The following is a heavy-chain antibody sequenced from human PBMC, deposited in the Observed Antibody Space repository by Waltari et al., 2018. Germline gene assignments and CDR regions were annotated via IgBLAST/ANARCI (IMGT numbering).Heavy chain of an antibody. CDR2: IFPPDPAT. V-gene: IGHV5-51*01. Sequence: EVQLEQSGAEVKQPGESLKIYCRGSGDTFASDWIVWVRQMPGKGLEWMGNIFPPDPATRDRPSFQGQVTISADKSINHAFVHWISLKASDTATYFCARMAITADYYFSGLDVWGPGTTVTVSS. J-gene: IGHJ6*02. CDR1: GDTFASDW. CDR3: ARMAITADYYFSGLDV.